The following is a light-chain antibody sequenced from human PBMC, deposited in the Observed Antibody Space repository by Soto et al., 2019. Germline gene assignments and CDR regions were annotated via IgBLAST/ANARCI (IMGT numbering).Light chain of an antibody. CDR2: GNS. V-gene: IGLV1-40*01. CDR1: SSNIGAGYD. Sequence: QSVLTQPPSVSGAPGQRVTISCTGSSSNIGAGYDVHWYQQLPGTAPKLLLYGNSNRTSGVPDRFSGSKSGASASLVITGLQAADEAAYYCQSYDSSGTLIVFGTGTKLTVL. J-gene: IGLJ1*01. CDR3: QSYDSSGTLIV.